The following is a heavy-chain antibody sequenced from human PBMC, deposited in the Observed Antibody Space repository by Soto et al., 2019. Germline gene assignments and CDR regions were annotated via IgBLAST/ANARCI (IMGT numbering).Heavy chain of an antibody. CDR1: GYTFTTYA. CDR3: ARDVEAGAFDI. J-gene: IGHJ3*02. D-gene: IGHD6-19*01. V-gene: IGHV1-3*01. CDR2: INAGTGKA. Sequence: ASVKVSCKASGYTFTTYAIHWVRQAPGQRLEWMGWINAGTGKAIYSQKFQGRVTITRDTSASTAYMELSSLRSEDTAVYYCARDVEAGAFDIWGQGTMVTVSS.